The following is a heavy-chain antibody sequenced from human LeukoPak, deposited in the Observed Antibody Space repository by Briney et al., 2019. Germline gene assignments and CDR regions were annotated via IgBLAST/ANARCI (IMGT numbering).Heavy chain of an antibody. D-gene: IGHD3-10*01. CDR2: IRHDGHT. J-gene: IGHJ5*02. CDR1: GYFSTSYY. V-gene: IGHV4-38-2*02. Sequence: SETLSLTCTVSGYFSTSYYWGWIRQPPGKGLEWIASIRHDGHTYYNASLKSQVTISVDTSKNQFSLKLSSVTAADTAVYYCASRLVVRAGHAVFDPWGQGTLVTVSS. CDR3: ASRLVVRAGHAVFDP.